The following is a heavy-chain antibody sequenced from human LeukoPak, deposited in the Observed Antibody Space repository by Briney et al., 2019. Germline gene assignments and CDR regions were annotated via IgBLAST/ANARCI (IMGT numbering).Heavy chain of an antibody. V-gene: IGHV3-23*01. D-gene: IGHD6-19*01. CDR1: GFTFSSYA. Sequence: GGSLRLSCAASGFTFSSYAMSWIRQAPGKGLEWVSAISGSGGSTYYADSVKGRFTISRDNSKNTLYLQMNSLRAEDTAVYYCAKGPPRDSSGWYFHYWGQGTLVTVSS. CDR3: AKGPPRDSSGWYFHY. CDR2: ISGSGGST. J-gene: IGHJ4*02.